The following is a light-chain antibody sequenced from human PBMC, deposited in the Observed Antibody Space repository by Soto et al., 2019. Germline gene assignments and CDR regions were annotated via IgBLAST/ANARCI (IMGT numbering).Light chain of an antibody. Sequence: DIQMTQSPSTLSGSVGDRVTITCRASQTISSWLAWYQQKPGKAPKLLIYKASTLKSWVPSRFGGSGSGTEFTLTISSLQPDDFATYYCQHYNSYSEAFGQGTKVDIK. V-gene: IGKV1-5*03. CDR3: QHYNSYSEA. CDR2: KAS. CDR1: QTISSW. J-gene: IGKJ1*01.